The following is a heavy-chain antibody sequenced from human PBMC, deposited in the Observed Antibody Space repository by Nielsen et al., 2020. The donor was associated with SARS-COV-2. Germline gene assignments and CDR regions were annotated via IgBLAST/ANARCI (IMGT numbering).Heavy chain of an antibody. CDR2: IYYSGST. D-gene: IGHD5-18*01. V-gene: IGHV4-39*01. CDR3: ARVVDTAMVTHWFDP. J-gene: IGHJ5*02. Sequence: GSLRLSCTVSGGSISSSSYYWGWIRQPPGKGLEWIGSIYYSGSTYYNPSLKSRVTISVDTSKNQFSLKLSSVTAADTAVYYCARVVDTAMVTHWFDPWGQGTLVTVSS. CDR1: GGSISSSSYY.